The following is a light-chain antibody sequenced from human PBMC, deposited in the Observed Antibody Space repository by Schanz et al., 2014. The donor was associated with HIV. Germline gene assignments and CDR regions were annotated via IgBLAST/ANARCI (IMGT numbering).Light chain of an antibody. V-gene: IGKV3-15*01. Sequence: DTVVTQSPATLSVSPGERVTLSCRASQSVAGRSAWFQQKPGQAPRLLIYDVSTRVTAIPARFSGSGSGTEFTLTISSLQSEDFAVYYCQQYNDWPPITFGQGTRLEIK. CDR2: DVS. CDR1: QSVAGR. J-gene: IGKJ5*01. CDR3: QQYNDWPPIT.